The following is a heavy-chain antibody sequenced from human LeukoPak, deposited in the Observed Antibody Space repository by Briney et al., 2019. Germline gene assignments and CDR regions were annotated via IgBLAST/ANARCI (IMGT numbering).Heavy chain of an antibody. V-gene: IGHV2-70*04. D-gene: IGHD6-25*01. CDR2: IDWDDDK. CDR1: GFSLSTSGMR. Sequence: SGPALVKPTQTLTLTCTFSGFSLSTSGMRVSWIRQPPGKALEWLARIDWDDDKFYSTSLKTRLTISKDTSENQVVLTMTNMDPVDTATYYCARTPPGGHYYYYGMDVWGKGTTVTVSS. J-gene: IGHJ6*04. CDR3: ARTPPGGHYYYYGMDV.